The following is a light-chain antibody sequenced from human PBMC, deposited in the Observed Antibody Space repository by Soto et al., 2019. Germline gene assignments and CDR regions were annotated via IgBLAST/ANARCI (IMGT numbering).Light chain of an antibody. V-gene: IGKV3-15*01. CDR1: QSVTSN. CDR2: DAS. CDR3: QQYNDGRPIT. Sequence: EIVTKQSSGTMSVSIGERATXSCRASQSVTSNLAWYQQKPGQAPRLLIYDASTRATVIPARFSGGRSGTEFNLTISSMQAEDFAVCYCQQYNDGRPITFGQVTRLEIK. J-gene: IGKJ5*01.